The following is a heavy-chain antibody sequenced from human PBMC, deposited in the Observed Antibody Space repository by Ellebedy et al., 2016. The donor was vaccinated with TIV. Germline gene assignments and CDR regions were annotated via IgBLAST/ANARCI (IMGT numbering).Heavy chain of an antibody. CDR1: GFTFSSYG. Sequence: GESLKISCAASGFTFSSYGMHWVRQAPGKGLEWVAFIRYDGSNKYYADSVKGRFIISRDNSKNTLYLQMNSLRAEDTAVYYCAKMWSDDYWGQGTLVTVSS. CDR3: AKMWSDDY. J-gene: IGHJ4*02. V-gene: IGHV3-30*02. D-gene: IGHD2-21*01. CDR2: IRYDGSNK.